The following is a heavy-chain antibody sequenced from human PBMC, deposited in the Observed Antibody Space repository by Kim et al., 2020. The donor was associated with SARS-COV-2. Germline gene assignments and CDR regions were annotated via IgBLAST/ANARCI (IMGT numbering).Heavy chain of an antibody. CDR1: GFTFSSYS. J-gene: IGHJ6*02. V-gene: IGHV3-21*01. CDR3: ARDGDTAMVRTYYYYGMDV. Sequence: GGSLRLSCAASGFTFSSYSMNWVRQAPGKGLEWVSSISSSSSYIYYADSVKGRFTISRDNAKNSLYLQMNSLRAEDTAVYYCARDGDTAMVRTYYYYGMDVWGQGTTVTVSS. CDR2: ISSSSSYI. D-gene: IGHD5-18*01.